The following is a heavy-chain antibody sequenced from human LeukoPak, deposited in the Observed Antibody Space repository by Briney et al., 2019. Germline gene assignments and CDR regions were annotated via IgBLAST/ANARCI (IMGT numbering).Heavy chain of an antibody. J-gene: IGHJ4*02. CDR3: ALGLYGWVDY. V-gene: IGHV4-34*01. CDR2: INHSGST. Sequence: SETLSLTCAVYGGSFSGYYWSWIRQPPGKGLEWIGEINHSGSTNYNPSLKSRVTISVDTSKNQFSLKLSSVTAADTAAYYCALGLYGWVDYWGQGTLVTVSS. CDR1: GGSFSGYY. D-gene: IGHD6-19*01.